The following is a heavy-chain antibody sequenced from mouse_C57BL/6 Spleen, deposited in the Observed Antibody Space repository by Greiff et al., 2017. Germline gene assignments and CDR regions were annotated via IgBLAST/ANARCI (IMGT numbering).Heavy chain of an antibody. V-gene: IGHV1-64*01. CDR1: GYTFTSFW. J-gene: IGHJ4*01. Sequence: VQLQQSGAELVKPGASVKLSCKASGYTFTSFWMHWVKQRPGQGLEWIGMIHPNSGSTNYNEKFKSKAILTVDKSSSTAYMQLSSLTSEDSAVYYCARGYYGSSYNYAMDYWGQGTSVTVSS. CDR2: IHPNSGST. D-gene: IGHD1-1*01. CDR3: ARGYYGSSYNYAMDY.